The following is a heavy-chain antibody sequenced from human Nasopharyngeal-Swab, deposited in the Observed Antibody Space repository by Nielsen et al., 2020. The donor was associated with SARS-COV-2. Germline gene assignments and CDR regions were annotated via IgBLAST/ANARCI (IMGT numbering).Heavy chain of an antibody. CDR2: INPNSGGT. J-gene: IGHJ5*02. D-gene: IGHD6-13*01. Sequence: ASVKVSCKASGYTFIGYYMHWVRQAPGQGLEWMGRINPNSGGTNYAQKFQGRVTVTRDTSISTAYMELSRLRSGDTAVYYCARDRGIAAAGKKNWFDPWGQGTLVTVSS. V-gene: IGHV1-2*06. CDR1: GYTFIGYY. CDR3: ARDRGIAAAGKKNWFDP.